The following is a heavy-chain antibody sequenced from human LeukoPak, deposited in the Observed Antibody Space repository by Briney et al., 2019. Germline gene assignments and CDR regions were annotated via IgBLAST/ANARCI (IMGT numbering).Heavy chain of an antibody. CDR2: NNGDGSTT. Sequence: GGSLRLSCVASGFSLSGYWMYWVRQAPGKGLMYISRNNGDGSTTNYADVVKGRFTMSRDNVKNTLYLKMNGLRAEDTAVYYCAKLPYSSSWYVRYWGQGTLVTVSS. CDR3: AKLPYSSSWYVRY. V-gene: IGHV3-74*01. J-gene: IGHJ4*02. CDR1: GFSLSGYW. D-gene: IGHD6-13*01.